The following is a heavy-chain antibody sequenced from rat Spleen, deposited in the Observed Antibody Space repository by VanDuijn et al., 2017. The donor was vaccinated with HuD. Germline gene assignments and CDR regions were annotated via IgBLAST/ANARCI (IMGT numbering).Heavy chain of an antibody. Sequence: EVQLVESGGGLVQPGRSMKLSCAASGFTFSNYGMAWVRQAPTKGLEWVATISYDGRRIYYRDSVKGRFTIARDNAKSTLYLQMNSLRSEDTATYYCTRDSGRFFDYWGQGVMVTVSS. CDR1: GFTFSNYG. J-gene: IGHJ2*01. V-gene: IGHV5-29*01. CDR3: TRDSGRFFDY. D-gene: IGHD1-1*01. CDR2: ISYDGRRI.